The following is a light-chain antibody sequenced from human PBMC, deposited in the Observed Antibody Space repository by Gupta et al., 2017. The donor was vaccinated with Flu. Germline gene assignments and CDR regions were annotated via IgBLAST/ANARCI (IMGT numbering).Light chain of an antibody. J-gene: IGKJ4*01. CDR3: QQYYSTPLT. V-gene: IGKV4-1*01. Sequence: NCESSQSVLYSSNNKNYLAWYQQKPGQPPKLLIYWASTRESGVPDRFSGSGSGTDFTLTISSLQAEDVAVYYCQQYYSTPLTFGGGTKVEIK. CDR2: WAS. CDR1: QSVLYSSNNKNY.